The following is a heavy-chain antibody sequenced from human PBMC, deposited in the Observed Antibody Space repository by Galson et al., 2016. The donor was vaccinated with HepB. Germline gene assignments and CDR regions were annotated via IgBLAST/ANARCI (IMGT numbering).Heavy chain of an antibody. Sequence: SLRLSCAASGFIFSSYSMNWVRQAPGKGLEWVSYISSGGSTIYYADSVKGRFTVSRDNAKNSLSLHMNSLRDEDTAVYYCARDTVAVAGLGSDYYFMDVWGKGTTVTVSS. D-gene: IGHD6-19*01. CDR1: GFIFSSYS. CDR2: ISSGGSTI. V-gene: IGHV3-48*02. J-gene: IGHJ6*03. CDR3: ARDTVAVAGLGSDYYFMDV.